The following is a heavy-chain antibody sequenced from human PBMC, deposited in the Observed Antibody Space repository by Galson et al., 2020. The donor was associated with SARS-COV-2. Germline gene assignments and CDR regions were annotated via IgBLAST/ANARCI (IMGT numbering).Heavy chain of an antibody. J-gene: IGHJ4*02. V-gene: IGHV4-30-2*01. CDR2: IYHSGST. Sequence: SETLSLPCAVSGGSISSGGYSWRWIRQTPGKGLEWIGYIYHSGSTYYNPSLKSRVTISVDRSKNQFSLKLSSVTAADTAVYYCARVAAAGFVVDYWCQVTLVTGSS. CDR1: GGSISSGGYS. CDR3: ARVAAAGFVVDY. D-gene: IGHD6-13*01.